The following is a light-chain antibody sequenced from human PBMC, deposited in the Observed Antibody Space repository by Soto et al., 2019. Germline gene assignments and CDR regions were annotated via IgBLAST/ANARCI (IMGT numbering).Light chain of an antibody. Sequence: QLVLTQPPSVSGAPGQRVTISCTGSSSNIGAGYDVHWYQQLPGTAPKLLIHGNSNRPSGVPDRFSGSRSGTSASLAITGLQAEDEADYYCQSYDSSLRGWVFGGGTKLTVL. CDR2: GNS. V-gene: IGLV1-40*01. J-gene: IGLJ2*01. CDR1: SSNIGAGYD. CDR3: QSYDSSLRGWV.